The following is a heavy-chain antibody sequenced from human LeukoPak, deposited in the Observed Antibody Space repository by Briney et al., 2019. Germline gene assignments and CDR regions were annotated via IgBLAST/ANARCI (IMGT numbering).Heavy chain of an antibody. V-gene: IGHV3-30*02. J-gene: IGHJ4*02. CDR2: IRYDGSDK. CDR3: AKDGDYYDSSGPPPNYFDY. Sequence: GGSLRLSCAASGFTFSSYGMHWVRQAPGKGLEWVAFIRYDGSDKYYADSVKGRFTISRDNSKNTLYLQMNSLRAEDTAVYYCAKDGDYYDSSGPPPNYFDYWGQGTLVTVSS. D-gene: IGHD3-22*01. CDR1: GFTFSSYG.